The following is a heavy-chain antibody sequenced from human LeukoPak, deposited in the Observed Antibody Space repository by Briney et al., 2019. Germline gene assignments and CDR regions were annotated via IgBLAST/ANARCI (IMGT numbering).Heavy chain of an antibody. V-gene: IGHV3-74*01. J-gene: IGHJ4*02. Sequence: GGSLRLSCAASGFTSSSYWMHWVRQAPGKGLVWVSRINSDESSTSYADSVKGRFTISRDNAKNTLYLQMNSLRAEDTAVYYCARGGQWLTFDYWGQGTLVTVSS. CDR1: GFTSSSYW. CDR2: INSDESST. D-gene: IGHD6-19*01. CDR3: ARGGQWLTFDY.